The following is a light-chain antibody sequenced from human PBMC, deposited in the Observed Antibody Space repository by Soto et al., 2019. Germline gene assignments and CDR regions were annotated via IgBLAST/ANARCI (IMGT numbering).Light chain of an antibody. J-gene: IGKJ4*01. CDR1: QSVSSSY. Sequence: EIVLTQSPGTLSLSPGERATLSCRASQSVSSSYLAWYQQKPGQAPRLLIYVASSRATSIPDRFSGSESGTDFTLTISGLEPEDVAVYDCQQYGSSPLLTFGGGTKVDIK. CDR2: VAS. CDR3: QQYGSSPLLT. V-gene: IGKV3-20*01.